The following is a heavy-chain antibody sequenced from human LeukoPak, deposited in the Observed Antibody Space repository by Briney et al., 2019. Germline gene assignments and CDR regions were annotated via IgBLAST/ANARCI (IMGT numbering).Heavy chain of an antibody. J-gene: IGHJ4*02. D-gene: IGHD4/OR15-4a*01. CDR1: GLTFSSYG. V-gene: IGHV3-23*01. CDR3: ARRAGAYSHPYDY. CDR2: ISGSGGST. Sequence: GGSLRLSCAASGLTFSSYGMSWVRQAPGKGLEWVSEISGSGGSTYYSDSVKGRFTISRDNSKNTLYLQMNSLRAEDTAVYYCARRAGAYSHPYDYWGQGTLVTVSS.